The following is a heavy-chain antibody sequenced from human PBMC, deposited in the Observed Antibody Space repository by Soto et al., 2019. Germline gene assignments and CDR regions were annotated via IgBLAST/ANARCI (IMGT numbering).Heavy chain of an antibody. J-gene: IGHJ3*02. CDR1: GYTFTSYG. Sequence: GASVKVSCKASGYTFTSYGISWVRQPPGQGLEWMGWISAYNGNTNYAQKLQGRVTMTTDTSTSTAYMELRSLRSDDTAVYYCARDCMGRSSTSCYSGAFDIWGQGTMVTVSS. CDR3: ARDCMGRSSTSCYSGAFDI. V-gene: IGHV1-18*01. CDR2: ISAYNGNT. D-gene: IGHD2-2*01.